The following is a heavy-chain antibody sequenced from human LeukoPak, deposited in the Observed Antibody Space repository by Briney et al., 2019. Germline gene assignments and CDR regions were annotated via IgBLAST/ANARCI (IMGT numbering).Heavy chain of an antibody. CDR1: GFPFISYT. CDR3: ARVGCGYIYGYIDC. J-gene: IGHJ4*02. V-gene: IGHV3-21*01. Sequence: GGSLRLSCAASGFPFISYTMNWVRQAPGKGLEWVSSITSRGSDIFYADSVKGRFTISRDSAKNSLYLQMNSLRAEDSAVYYCARVGCGYIYGYIDCWGQGTLVTVSS. D-gene: IGHD5-18*01. CDR2: ITSRGSDI.